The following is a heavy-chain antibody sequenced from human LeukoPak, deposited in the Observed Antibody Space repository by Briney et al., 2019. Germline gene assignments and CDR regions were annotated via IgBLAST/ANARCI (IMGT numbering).Heavy chain of an antibody. Sequence: GGSLRLSCAASGFTFSSYAMSWVRQAPGKGLEWVSAISGSGGSTYYADSVKGRFTISRDNSKNTLYLQMNSLRAEDTAVYHCAKEYDILTGYYKDYWGQGTLVTVSS. CDR1: GFTFSSYA. CDR2: ISGSGGST. D-gene: IGHD3-9*01. CDR3: AKEYDILTGYYKDY. V-gene: IGHV3-23*01. J-gene: IGHJ4*02.